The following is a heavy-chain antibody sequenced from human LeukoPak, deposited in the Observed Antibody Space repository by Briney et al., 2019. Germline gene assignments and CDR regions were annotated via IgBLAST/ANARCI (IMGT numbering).Heavy chain of an antibody. V-gene: IGHV1-18*01. CDR3: ARDLLRLGELSQQPPNYYYYAMDV. CDR1: GYTFTSYG. CDR2: ISAYNGNT. J-gene: IGHJ6*02. Sequence: ASVKVSCKASGYTFTSYGISWVRQAPGQGVERMGWISAYNGNTNYAQKLQGRVTMTTDTSTSTAYMELRSLRSDDTAVYYCARDLLRLGELSQQPPNYYYYAMDVWGQGTTVTVSS. D-gene: IGHD3-16*02.